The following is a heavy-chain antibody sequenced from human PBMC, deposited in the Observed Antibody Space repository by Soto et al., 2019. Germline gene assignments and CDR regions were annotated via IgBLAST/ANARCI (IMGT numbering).Heavy chain of an antibody. D-gene: IGHD6-13*01. CDR3: ARDRAAAGLYYYGIDV. V-gene: IGHV1-18*01. J-gene: IGHJ6*02. CDR1: GYTFTSSG. CDR2: ISAYNGNT. Sequence: ASVKVSCKASGYTFTSSGISWVRQAPGQGLEWMGWISAYNGNTNYAQKLQGRVTTTTDTSTSTAYMELRSLRSDDTAVYYCARDRAAAGLYYYGIDVWGQGTTVTVSS.